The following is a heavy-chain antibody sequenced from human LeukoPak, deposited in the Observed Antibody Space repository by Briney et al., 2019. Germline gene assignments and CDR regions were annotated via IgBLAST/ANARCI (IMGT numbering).Heavy chain of an antibody. J-gene: IGHJ6*03. Sequence: KPSETLSLTCAVYGGSFSGYYWSWIRQPPGKGLEWIGEINHSGSTNYNPSLKSRVTISVDTSKNQFSLKLSSVTAADTAVYYCARRIAAAGYYYMDVWGKGTTVTVSS. D-gene: IGHD6-13*01. CDR1: GGSFSGYY. CDR2: INHSGST. CDR3: ARRIAAAGYYYMDV. V-gene: IGHV4-34*01.